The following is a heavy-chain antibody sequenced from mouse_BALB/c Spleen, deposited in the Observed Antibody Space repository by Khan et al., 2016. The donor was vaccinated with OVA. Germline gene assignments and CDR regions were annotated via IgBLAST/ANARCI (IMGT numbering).Heavy chain of an antibody. D-gene: IGHD1-1*01. CDR1: GYSITSGYA. Sequence: EVKLLESGPGLVKPSQSLSLTCTVTGYSITSGYAWNWIRQFPGNKLEWMGYISYSGVTSYTPSFKSRISITRDTSKNQFFLQLYSVTTEDTATYYCARGSYYGYYFDYWGQGTTLTVSA. CDR2: ISYSGVT. CDR3: ARGSYYGYYFDY. J-gene: IGHJ2*01. V-gene: IGHV3-2*02.